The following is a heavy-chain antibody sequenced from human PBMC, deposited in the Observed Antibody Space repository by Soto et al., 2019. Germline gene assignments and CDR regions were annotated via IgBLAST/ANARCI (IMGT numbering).Heavy chain of an antibody. J-gene: IGHJ4*02. CDR3: ARRGYSYGDRGLDY. D-gene: IGHD5-18*01. CDR2: IYYSGST. CDR1: GGSISSYY. V-gene: IGHV4-59*08. Sequence: SETLSLTCTVSGGSISSYYWSWIRQPPGKGLEWIGYIYYSGSTNYNPSLKSRVTISVDTSKNQFSLKLSSVTAADTAVYYCARRGYSYGDRGLDYWGQGTLVTVS.